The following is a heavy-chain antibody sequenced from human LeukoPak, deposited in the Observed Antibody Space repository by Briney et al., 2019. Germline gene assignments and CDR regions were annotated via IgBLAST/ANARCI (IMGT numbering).Heavy chain of an antibody. CDR2: INPNTGGA. CDR3: ARVGTSGWAFFDY. V-gene: IGHV1-2*06. D-gene: IGHD6-19*01. J-gene: IGHJ4*02. Sequence: ASVKVSCTASGYTFTHYYIHWVRQAPGHGLEWMGRINPNTGGANYAQKFQGRVTMIRDTSITTANMELSKLRSDDTAVYYCARVGTSGWAFFDYWGQGALVTVSS. CDR1: GYTFTHYY.